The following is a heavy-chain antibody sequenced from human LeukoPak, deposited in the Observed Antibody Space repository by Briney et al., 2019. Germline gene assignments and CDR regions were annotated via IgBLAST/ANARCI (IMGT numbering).Heavy chain of an antibody. D-gene: IGHD1-26*01. CDR1: GGTFSSYA. CDR3: ALGKKSGGSYPY. Sequence: GASVKVSCKASGGTFSSYAISWVRQAPGQGLEWMGWISAYNGNTNYAQKLQGRVTMTTDTSTSTAYMELRSLRSDDTAVYYCALGKKSGGSYPYWGQGTLVTVSS. V-gene: IGHV1-18*01. J-gene: IGHJ4*02. CDR2: ISAYNGNT.